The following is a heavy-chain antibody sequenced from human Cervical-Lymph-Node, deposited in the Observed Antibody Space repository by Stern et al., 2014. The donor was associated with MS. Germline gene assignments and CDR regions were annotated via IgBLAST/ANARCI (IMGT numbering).Heavy chain of an antibody. CDR1: GGSISSGNYY. CDR2: IYSSGST. V-gene: IGHV4-61*02. Sequence: VQLQESGPGLVKPSQTLSLTCTVSGGSISSGNYYWSWIRQPAGEGLEWIGRIYSSGSTQYNPPLKSRATISDDTSTNQFSLGLSSVTAADTAVYYCARGNYDVLTDNGGHGFDIWGQGTMVTVSS. CDR3: ARGNYDVLTDNGGHGFDI. J-gene: IGHJ3*02. D-gene: IGHD3-9*01.